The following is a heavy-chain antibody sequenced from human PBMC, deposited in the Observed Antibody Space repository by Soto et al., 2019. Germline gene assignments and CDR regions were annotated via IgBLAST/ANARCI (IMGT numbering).Heavy chain of an antibody. D-gene: IGHD3-22*01. CDR3: ARQIYDSDTRHPFPSHFPS. J-gene: IGHJ5*01. CDR2: IDPSDSQT. CDR1: GYSFAGYW. Sequence: WESLKISCKGSGYSFAGYWITWVRQKPGKGLEWMGRIDPSDSQTYYSPSFRGHVTISVTKSITTVFLQWSSLRASDTAMYYCARQIYDSDTRHPFPSHFPSSAHGPPVTV. V-gene: IGHV5-10-1*01.